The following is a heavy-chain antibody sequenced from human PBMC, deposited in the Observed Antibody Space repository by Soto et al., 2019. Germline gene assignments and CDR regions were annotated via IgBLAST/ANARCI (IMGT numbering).Heavy chain of an antibody. J-gene: IGHJ4*02. CDR2: IYYSGST. D-gene: IGHD5-18*01. CDR3: ARETRGYSYGYFIHLFDY. CDR1: GGSISSGDYY. Sequence: PSETLSLTCTVSGGSISSGDYYWSWIRQPPGKGLEWIGYIYYSGSTYYNPSLKSRVTISVDTSKNQFSLKLSSVTAADTAVYYCARETRGYSYGYFIHLFDYWGQGTLVTVSS. V-gene: IGHV4-30-4*01.